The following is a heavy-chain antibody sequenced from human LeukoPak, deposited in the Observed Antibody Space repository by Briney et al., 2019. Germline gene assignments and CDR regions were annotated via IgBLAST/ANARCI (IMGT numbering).Heavy chain of an antibody. CDR2: ISGSGGGT. V-gene: IGHV3-23*01. J-gene: IGHJ4*02. CDR1: GFTFSGYA. Sequence: AGGSLRLSCAASGFTFSGYAMSWARQALGKGLEWVSLISGSGGGTYYADSVKGRFTIFRDNSKNTQYLQMNSLRAEDTAVYYCAKTGTEDGYNIYFDHWGQGTLVTVSS. CDR3: AKTGTEDGYNIYFDH. D-gene: IGHD5-24*01.